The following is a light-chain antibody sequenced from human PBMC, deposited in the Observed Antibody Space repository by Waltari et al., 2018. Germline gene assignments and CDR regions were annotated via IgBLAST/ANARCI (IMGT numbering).Light chain of an antibody. CDR1: SSDVGGYNY. V-gene: IGLV2-14*01. CDR3: SSYTSSSTFGV. J-gene: IGLJ3*02. Sequence: QSALTQPASVSGSPGQSITISCTGTSSDVGGYNYVSWYQQHPGKAPKLMIDDVSKRPSGVSNRFSGSTSGNTASLTVSGLQAEDEADYYCSSYTSSSTFGVFGGGTKLTVL. CDR2: DVS.